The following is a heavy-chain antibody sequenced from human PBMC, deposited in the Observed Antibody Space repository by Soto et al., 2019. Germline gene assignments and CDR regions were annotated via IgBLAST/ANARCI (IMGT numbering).Heavy chain of an antibody. CDR1: GGTFSSYA. V-gene: IGHV1-69*13. J-gene: IGHJ4*02. CDR2: IIPIFGTA. CDR3: ARGPVGATYPITPPDY. Sequence: PGPPVKVSCKASGGTFSSYAISWVRQAPGQGLEWMGGIIPIFGTANYAQKFQGRVTITADESTSTAYMELSSLRSEDTAVYYCARGPVGATYPITPPDYWGQGTLVTVSS. D-gene: IGHD1-26*01.